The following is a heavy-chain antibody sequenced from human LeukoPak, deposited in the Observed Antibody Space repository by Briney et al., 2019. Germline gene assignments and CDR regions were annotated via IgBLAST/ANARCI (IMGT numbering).Heavy chain of an antibody. CDR3: ARRLGSVSPFDP. CDR2: IYYTGTT. J-gene: IGHJ5*02. V-gene: IGHV4-39*02. D-gene: IGHD4-11*01. CDR1: GASVSSNNYY. Sequence: SETLSLTCSVSGASVSSNNYYWDWIRQPPGKGLEWIVSIYYTGTTYYNPSLKSRVTISVDTSNNHFSLKLCSVTAADTAVYYCARRLGSVSPFDPWGQGTLVTVSS.